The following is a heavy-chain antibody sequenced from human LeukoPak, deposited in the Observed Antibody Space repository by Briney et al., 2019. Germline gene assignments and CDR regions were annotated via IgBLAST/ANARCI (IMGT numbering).Heavy chain of an antibody. V-gene: IGHV3-64*01. CDR2: ISSNGGST. CDR1: GFIFSNYF. J-gene: IGHJ4*02. D-gene: IGHD6-13*01. CDR3: ARVAQLAEKNYFDY. Sequence: GGSLRLSCAASGFIFSNYFMHWVRQAPGKGLEYVSAISSNGGSTYYANSVKGRFTISRDNSKNTLYLQMGNLRAEDMAMYYCARVAQLAEKNYFDYWGQGTLVTVSS.